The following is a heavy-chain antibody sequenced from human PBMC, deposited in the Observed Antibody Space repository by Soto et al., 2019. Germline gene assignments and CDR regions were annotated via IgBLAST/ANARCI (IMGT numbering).Heavy chain of an antibody. CDR3: ARDRTTGAFDI. CDR2: IYHSGST. D-gene: IGHD1-1*01. J-gene: IGHJ3*02. Sequence: SETLALTCAVSSGCISSSNWWSWVRQPPGKGLEWIGEIYHSGSTNYNPSLKSRVTISVDKSKNQFSLKLSSVTAADTAVYYCARDRTTGAFDIWGQGTMVTVS. CDR1: SGCISSSNW. V-gene: IGHV4-4*02.